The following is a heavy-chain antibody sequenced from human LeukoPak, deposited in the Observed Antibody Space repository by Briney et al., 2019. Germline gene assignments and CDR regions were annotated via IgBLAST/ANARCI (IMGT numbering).Heavy chain of an antibody. CDR2: INPSGGSR. Sequence: SVKVFCKASGHTFTRYYVHWVRQAPGQGLEGMGIINPSGGSRTYAEQFQGRVTMTRDTSTSTGYMELSSLRSEDTAVYYCARGSVMTSDDYYDMDVWGQGTTVTVSS. J-gene: IGHJ6*02. D-gene: IGHD2-21*02. CDR3: ARGSVMTSDDYYDMDV. CDR1: GHTFTRYY. V-gene: IGHV1-46*01.